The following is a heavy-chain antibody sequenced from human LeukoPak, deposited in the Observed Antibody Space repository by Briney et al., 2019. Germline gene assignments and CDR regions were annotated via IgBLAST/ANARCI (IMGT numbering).Heavy chain of an antibody. V-gene: IGHV1-2*02. J-gene: IGHJ5*02. D-gene: IGHD2-2*01. CDR2: INPNSGGT. CDR3: ARGRGGYCSSTSRHSNWFDP. Sequence: ASVKVSCKASGYTFTGYYMHWVRQAPGQGLEWMGWINPNSGGTNYAQKFQGRVTMTRDTSISTAYMELSRLRSDDTTVYYCARGRGGYCSSTSRHSNWFDPWGQGTLVTVSS. CDR1: GYTFTGYY.